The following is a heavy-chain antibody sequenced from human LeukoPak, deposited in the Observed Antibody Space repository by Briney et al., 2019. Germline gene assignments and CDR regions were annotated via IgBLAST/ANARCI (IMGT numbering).Heavy chain of an antibody. J-gene: IGHJ4*02. CDR3: ARSTVTTYRFDY. CDR1: GFTFSSYA. Sequence: PGGSLRLSCAASGFTFSSYAMHWVRQAPGKGLEWVAVISYDGSNKYYADSVKGRFTISRDNSKNTLYLQMNSLRAEDTAVYYCARSTVTTYRFDYWGQGTLVTVSS. V-gene: IGHV3-30*04. CDR2: ISYDGSNK. D-gene: IGHD4-17*01.